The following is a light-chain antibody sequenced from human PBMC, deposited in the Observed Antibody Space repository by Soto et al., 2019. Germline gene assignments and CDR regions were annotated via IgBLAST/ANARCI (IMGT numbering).Light chain of an antibody. CDR3: SSYMSNSRYV. Sequence: QSVLTQPPSVSGSPGQSVTISCTGTSSDVGKYDRVSWYQQPPGTAPKLIIYEVINRPSGVPARFSGSKSGNTASLTISGLQAEDEADYHCSSYMSNSRYVFGAGTKVTVL. CDR1: SSDVGKYDR. V-gene: IGLV2-18*02. CDR2: EVI. J-gene: IGLJ1*01.